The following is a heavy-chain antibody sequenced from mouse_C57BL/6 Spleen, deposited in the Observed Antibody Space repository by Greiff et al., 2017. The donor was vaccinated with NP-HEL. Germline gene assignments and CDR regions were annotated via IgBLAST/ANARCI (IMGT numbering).Heavy chain of an antibody. Sequence: VQLQQSGPELVKPGASVKIPCKASGYTFTDYNMDWVKQSHGKSLEWIGDINPNNGGTIYNQKFKGKATLTVDKSSSTAYMELRSLTSEDTAVYYCARGRLGRSLYYFDYWGQGTTLTVSS. D-gene: IGHD4-1*01. CDR3: ARGRLGRSLYYFDY. V-gene: IGHV1-18*01. CDR1: GYTFTDYN. J-gene: IGHJ2*01. CDR2: INPNNGGT.